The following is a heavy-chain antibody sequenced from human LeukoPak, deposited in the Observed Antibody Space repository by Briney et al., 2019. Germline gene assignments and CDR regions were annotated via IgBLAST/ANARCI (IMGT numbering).Heavy chain of an antibody. D-gene: IGHD6-19*01. J-gene: IGHJ4*02. Sequence: WIRQPPGKGLEWVGRIKSKTDGGTTDYAAPVKGRFTISRDDSKNTLYLQMNSLKTEDTAVYYCTTDNEPGIAVAGAFDYWGQGTLVTVSS. CDR3: TTDNEPGIAVAGAFDY. V-gene: IGHV3-15*01. CDR2: IKSKTDGGTT.